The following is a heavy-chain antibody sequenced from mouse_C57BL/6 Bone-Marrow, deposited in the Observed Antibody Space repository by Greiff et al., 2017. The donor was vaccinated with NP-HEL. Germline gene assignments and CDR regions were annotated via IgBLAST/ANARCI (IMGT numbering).Heavy chain of an antibody. CDR2: ISSGGSYT. Sequence: EVKLMESGGDLVKPGGSLKLSCAASGFTFSSYGMSWVRQTPDKRLEWVATISSGGSYTYYPDSVKGRFTISRDNAKNTLYLQMSRLKSEDTAMYYCARRTTAITTVVAEGYYAMDYWGQGTSVTVSS. CDR3: ARRTTAITTVVAEGYYAMDY. J-gene: IGHJ4*01. D-gene: IGHD1-1*01. CDR1: GFTFSSYG. V-gene: IGHV5-6*02.